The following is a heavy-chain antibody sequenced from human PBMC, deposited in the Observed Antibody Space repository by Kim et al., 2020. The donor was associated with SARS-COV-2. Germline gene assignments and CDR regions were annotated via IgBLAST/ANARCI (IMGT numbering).Heavy chain of an antibody. J-gene: IGHJ4*02. CDR3: ASLSFSSSPFDY. D-gene: IGHD6-13*01. V-gene: IGHV3-30*03. CDR2: K. Sequence: KDDAHSVKVRFTISRANYKDERYLQMNSLRAEDTAVYYCASLSFSSSPFDYWGQGTLVTVSS.